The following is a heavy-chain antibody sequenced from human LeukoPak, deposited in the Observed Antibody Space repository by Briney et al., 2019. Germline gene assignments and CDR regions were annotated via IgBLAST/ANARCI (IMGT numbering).Heavy chain of an antibody. Sequence: PSETLSLTCTVSGGSISSYYWSWIRQPPGKGLERIGYIYYSGSTNYNPSLKSRVTISVDTSKNQFSLKLSSVTAADTAVYYCARGYFDWLHTNWFDPWGQGTLVTVSS. J-gene: IGHJ5*02. CDR1: GGSISSYY. D-gene: IGHD3-9*01. CDR3: ARGYFDWLHTNWFDP. V-gene: IGHV4-59*01. CDR2: IYYSGST.